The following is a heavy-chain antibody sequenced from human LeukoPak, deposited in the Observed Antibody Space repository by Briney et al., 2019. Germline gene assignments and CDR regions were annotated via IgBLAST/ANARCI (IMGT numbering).Heavy chain of an antibody. CDR1: GYTFTGYY. CDR2: INPNSGGT. D-gene: IGHD5-18*01. CDR3: ARVSQRGEYSYGY. V-gene: IGHV1-2*02. Sequence: GASVKVSCKASGYTFTGYYMHWVRQAPGQGLEWMGWINPNSGGTNYAQKFQGRVTMTRDTSISTAYMELSRLRSDDTAVYYCARVSQRGEYSYGYWGQGTLVTVSS. J-gene: IGHJ4*02.